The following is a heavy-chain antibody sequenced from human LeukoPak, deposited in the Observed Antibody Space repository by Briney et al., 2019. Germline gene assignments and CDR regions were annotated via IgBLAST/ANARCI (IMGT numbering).Heavy chain of an antibody. CDR1: GFTFDDYA. D-gene: IGHD6-19*01. CDR2: INWNSGSI. J-gene: IGHJ3*02. V-gene: IGHV3-9*03. Sequence: PGGSLRLSCAASGFTFDDYAMHWVRQAPGKGPEWVSGINWNSGSIGYADSVKGRFTISRDNAKNSLYLQMNSLRAEDMALYYCAKSESSGWPIDAFDIWGQGTMVTVSS. CDR3: AKSESSGWPIDAFDI.